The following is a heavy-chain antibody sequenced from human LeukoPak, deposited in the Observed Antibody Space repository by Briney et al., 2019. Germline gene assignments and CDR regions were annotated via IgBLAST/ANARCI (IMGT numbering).Heavy chain of an antibody. D-gene: IGHD3-10*01. CDR1: GYSFTSYW. Sequence: GESLKISCKGSGYSFTSYWIDWVRQMPGKGLEWMGIIYPGDSDTRYSPSFQGQVTISADKSISTAYLQWSSLKASDSAMYYCATNTMFRGIHAFDIWGQGPMVTVCS. CDR2: IYPGDSDT. J-gene: IGHJ3*02. V-gene: IGHV5-51*01. CDR3: ATNTMFRGIHAFDI.